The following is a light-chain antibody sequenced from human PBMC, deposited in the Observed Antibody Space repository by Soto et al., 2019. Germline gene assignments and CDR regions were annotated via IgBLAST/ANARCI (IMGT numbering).Light chain of an antibody. CDR2: NNN. CDR3: AAWDDSLNGLV. Sequence: QSVLTQPPSASGTPGQRVTISCSGSSSNIGSNTVNWYQQLPGTAPKLLIYNNNQRPSGVPDRFSGSKSGTSASLAISGLQSDDGADYYCAAWDDSLNGLVFGTGTKVTVL. J-gene: IGLJ1*01. CDR1: SSNIGSNT. V-gene: IGLV1-44*01.